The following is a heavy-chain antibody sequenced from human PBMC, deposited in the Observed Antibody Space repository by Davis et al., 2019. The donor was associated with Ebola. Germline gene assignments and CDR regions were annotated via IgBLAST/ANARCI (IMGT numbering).Heavy chain of an antibody. CDR3: ARGAHCSGGSCSTSIYYYYGMDV. D-gene: IGHD2-15*01. J-gene: IGHJ6*02. V-gene: IGHV4-34*01. CDR2: INHSGST. Sequence: SETLSLTCAVYGGTFSDYYWSWIRQPPGEGLEWIGEINHSGSTNYNPSLMSRVTISADTSKNQFSLKLRSLTAADTAVYYCARGAHCSGGSCSTSIYYYYGMDVWGQGTTVTVSS. CDR1: GGTFSDYY.